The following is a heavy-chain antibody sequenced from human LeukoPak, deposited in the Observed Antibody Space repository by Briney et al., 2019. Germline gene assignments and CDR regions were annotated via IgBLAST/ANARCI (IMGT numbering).Heavy chain of an antibody. D-gene: IGHD5-24*01. CDR2: INPNSGGT. CDR1: GYTFTGYY. V-gene: IGHV1-2*02. Sequence: GASVKVSCKASGYTFTGYYMHWVRQAPGQGLEWMGWINPNSGGTNYAQKFQGRVTMTRDTSISTAYMELSRLRSDDTAVYYCARPRKDGYNTFDYWGQGTLVTVSS. J-gene: IGHJ4*02. CDR3: ARPRKDGYNTFDY.